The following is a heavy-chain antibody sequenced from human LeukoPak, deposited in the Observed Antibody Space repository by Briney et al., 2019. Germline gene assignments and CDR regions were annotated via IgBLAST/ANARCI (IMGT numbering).Heavy chain of an antibody. CDR1: GGSISRYY. Sequence: SETLSLPCSVSGGSISRYYWRWIPQPPGKGLECIGYIYYSGSTNYNPSLKSRVTISVDTSKNQFSLKLSSVTAADTAVYYCARGSAKYFNWLLSSPDAFDIWGQGKMVTVSS. J-gene: IGHJ3*02. CDR3: ARGSAKYFNWLLSSPDAFDI. D-gene: IGHD3-9*01. V-gene: IGHV4-59*01. CDR2: IYYSGST.